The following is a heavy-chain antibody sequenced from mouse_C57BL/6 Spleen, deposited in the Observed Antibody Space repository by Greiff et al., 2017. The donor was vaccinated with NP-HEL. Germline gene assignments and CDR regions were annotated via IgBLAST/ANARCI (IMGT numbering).Heavy chain of an antibody. Sequence: QVQLQQPGAELVMPGASVKLSCKASGYTFTSYWMHWVKQRPGQGLEWIGEIDPSDSYTNYNQKFKGKSTLTVDKSSSTAYMQLSSLTSEDSAVYYCARSRYYGGYFDVWGTGTTVTVSS. V-gene: IGHV1-69*01. CDR2: IDPSDSYT. CDR1: GYTFTSYW. D-gene: IGHD1-1*01. J-gene: IGHJ1*03. CDR3: ARSRYYGGYFDV.